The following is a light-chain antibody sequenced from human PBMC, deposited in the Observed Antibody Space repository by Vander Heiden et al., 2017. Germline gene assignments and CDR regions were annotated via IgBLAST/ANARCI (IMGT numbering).Light chain of an antibody. CDR2: WAS. J-gene: IGKJ4*01. CDR1: QSVLSSSNNQSC. Sequence: IVMTQSLAYLALSLDERATIHCRSSQSVLSSSNNQSCLAWYQQKPGQPPKLLINWASTRETGVPERFSGSGSGTDFTLTISSLQAEDVAVYYCQHSTTAPLTFGGGSRVEIK. V-gene: IGKV4-1*01. CDR3: QHSTTAPLT.